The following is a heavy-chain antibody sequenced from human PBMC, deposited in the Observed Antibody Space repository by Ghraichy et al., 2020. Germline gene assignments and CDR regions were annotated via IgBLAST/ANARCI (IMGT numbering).Heavy chain of an antibody. D-gene: IGHD2-2*01. J-gene: IGHJ6*02. V-gene: IGHV4-59*01. CDR1: GGSISSYY. CDR2: IYYSGST. Sequence: SETLSLTCTVSGGSISSYYWSWIRQPPGKGLEWIGYIYYSGSTNYNPSLKSRVTISVDTSKNQFSLKLSSVTAADTAVYYCARGGYCSSTSQGCYYYGMDVWGQGTTVTVSS. CDR3: ARGGYCSSTSQGCYYYGMDV.